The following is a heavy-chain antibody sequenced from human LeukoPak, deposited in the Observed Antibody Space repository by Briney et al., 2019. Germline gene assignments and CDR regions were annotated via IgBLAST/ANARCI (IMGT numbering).Heavy chain of an antibody. V-gene: IGHV1-18*01. CDR1: GGTFSSYA. CDR2: ISAYNGNT. Sequence: ASVKVSCKASGGTFSSYAISWVRQAPGQGLEWMGWISAYNGNTNYAQKLQGRVTMTTDTSTSTAYMELRSLRSDDTAVYYCARDMVAAKPSRTGSNAFDIWGQGTMVTVSS. CDR3: ARDMVAAKPSRTGSNAFDI. J-gene: IGHJ3*02. D-gene: IGHD3-10*01.